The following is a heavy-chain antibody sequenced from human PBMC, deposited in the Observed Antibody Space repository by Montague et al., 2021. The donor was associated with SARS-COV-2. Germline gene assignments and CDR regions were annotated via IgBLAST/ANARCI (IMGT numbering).Heavy chain of an antibody. CDR3: ARAGYSSSWYGARNWFDP. Sequence: SETLSLTCAVYGGSFSGYYWSWIRQPPGKGLEWIGEINHSGSTNYSLSLKSRVTISVDTSKNQFSLKLSSVTAADTAVYYCARAGYSSSWYGARNWFDPWGQGTLVTVSS. CDR2: INHSGST. D-gene: IGHD6-13*01. CDR1: GGSFSGYY. V-gene: IGHV4-34*01. J-gene: IGHJ5*02.